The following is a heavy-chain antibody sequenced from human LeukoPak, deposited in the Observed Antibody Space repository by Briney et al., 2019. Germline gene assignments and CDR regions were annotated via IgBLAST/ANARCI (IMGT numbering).Heavy chain of an antibody. D-gene: IGHD3-22*01. CDR3: ARGDSSGYYSLDY. CDR1: GFTVSSNY. Sequence: GGSLRLSCAASGFTVSSNYMSWVRQAPGKGLEWVSVIYSGGSTYYADSVKGRFTISRDNSKNTLYLQMNSLRAEDTAVYYCARGDSSGYYSLDYWGQGTLVTVSS. J-gene: IGHJ4*02. V-gene: IGHV3-66*01. CDR2: IYSGGST.